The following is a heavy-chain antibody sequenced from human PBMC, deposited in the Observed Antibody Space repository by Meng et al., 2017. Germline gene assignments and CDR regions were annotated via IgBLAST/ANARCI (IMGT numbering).Heavy chain of an antibody. CDR2: INHSGST. CDR3: ARRRGGSSDWFDP. D-gene: IGHD6-6*01. V-gene: IGHV4-34*01. CDR1: GGSFSGYY. Sequence: QVQLQQWGAGRLKPPETLSLTCAVYGGSFSGYYWSWIRQPPGKGLEWIGEINHSGSTNYNPSLKSRVTISVDTSKNQFSLKLSSVTAADTAVYYCARRRGGSSDWFDPWGQGTLVTVSS. J-gene: IGHJ5*02.